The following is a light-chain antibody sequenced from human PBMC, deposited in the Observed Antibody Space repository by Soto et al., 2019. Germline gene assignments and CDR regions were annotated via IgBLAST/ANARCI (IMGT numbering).Light chain of an antibody. CDR1: SSDIGSYDH. Sequence: QSVLTQPASVSGSPGQSITISRSGTSSDIGSYDHVAWYQQFPGKSPKLLIYAVGDRPSGVSDRFSGSKSGITDSLTISGLQTEDEADYYCISYTDRQSYPFGTGTKVTVL. J-gene: IGLJ1*01. V-gene: IGLV2-14*03. CDR3: ISYTDRQSYP. CDR2: AVG.